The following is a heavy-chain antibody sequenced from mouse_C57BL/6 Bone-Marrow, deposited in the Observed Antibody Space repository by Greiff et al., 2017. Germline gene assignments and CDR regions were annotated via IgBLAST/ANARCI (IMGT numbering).Heavy chain of an antibody. CDR2: ISDGGSYT. V-gene: IGHV5-4*03. Sequence: EVKLVESGGGLVKPGGSLKLSCAASGFTFSSYAMSWVRQTPEKRLEWVATISDGGSYTYYPDNVKGRFTISRDNAKNNLYLQMSHLKSEDTAMYYCARGVWRFAYWGQGTLVTVSA. D-gene: IGHD2-10*02. CDR3: ARGVWRFAY. J-gene: IGHJ3*01. CDR1: GFTFSSYA.